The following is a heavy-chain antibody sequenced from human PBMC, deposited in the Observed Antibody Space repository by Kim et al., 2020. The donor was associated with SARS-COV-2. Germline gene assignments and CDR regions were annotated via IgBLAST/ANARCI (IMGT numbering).Heavy chain of an antibody. J-gene: IGHJ4*02. CDR3: ARVRTAGYYYGSGSYYPDY. Sequence: SETLSLTCAVYGGSFSGYYWSWIRQPPGKGLEWIGEINHSGSTNYNPSLKSRVTISVDTSKNQFSLKLSSVTAADTAVYYCARVRTAGYYYGSGSYYPDYWGQGTLVTVSS. D-gene: IGHD3-10*01. V-gene: IGHV4-34*01. CDR2: INHSGST. CDR1: GGSFSGYY.